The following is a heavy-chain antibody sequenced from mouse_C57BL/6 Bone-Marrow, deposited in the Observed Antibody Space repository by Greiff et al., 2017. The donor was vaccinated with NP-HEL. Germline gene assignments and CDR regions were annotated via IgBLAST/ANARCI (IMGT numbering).Heavy chain of an antibody. J-gene: IGHJ3*01. CDR2: IHPSDSDT. Sequence: QVQLQQPGAELVKPGASVKVSCKASGYTFTSYWMHWVKQRPGQGLEWIGRIHPSDSDTNYNQKFKGKATLTVDKSSSTAYMKLSSLTSEDFAVYYCANGGFYFRSKIAYWGQGTLVTVSA. D-gene: IGHD1-1*01. CDR3: ANGGFYFRSKIAY. CDR1: GYTFTSYW. V-gene: IGHV1-74*01.